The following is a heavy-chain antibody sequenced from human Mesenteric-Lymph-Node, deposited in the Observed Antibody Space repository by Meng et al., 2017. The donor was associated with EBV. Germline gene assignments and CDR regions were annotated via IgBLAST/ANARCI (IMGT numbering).Heavy chain of an antibody. J-gene: IGHJ4*02. Sequence: QVQLVQLGAEVKKPGASVKVSCKAFGYTFASYGISWVRQAPGQGLEWMGWISVFNGDTNYAQNFQGRLTLTTDTSARTAYMELSSLKSEDTAVYYCARASELLRCFDYWGQGTLVTVSS. D-gene: IGHD3-10*01. V-gene: IGHV1-18*01. CDR1: GYTFASYG. CDR3: ARASELLRCFDY. CDR2: ISVFNGDT.